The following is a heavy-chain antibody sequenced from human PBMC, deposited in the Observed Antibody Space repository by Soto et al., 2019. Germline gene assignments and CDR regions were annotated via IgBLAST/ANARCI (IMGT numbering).Heavy chain of an antibody. CDR3: ARDYYDSGGSYGWFDS. CDR1: GGSISSYY. J-gene: IGHJ5*01. D-gene: IGHD3-22*01. CDR2: IYYSGNT. V-gene: IGHV4-59*01. Sequence: SETLSLTCTVSGGSISSYYWSWIRQPPGKGLEWIGYIYYSGNTNYNPSLESRVTISVDTSKNQFSLKLSSVTAADTAVYYCARDYYDSGGSYGWFDSWGQGTLVTVSS.